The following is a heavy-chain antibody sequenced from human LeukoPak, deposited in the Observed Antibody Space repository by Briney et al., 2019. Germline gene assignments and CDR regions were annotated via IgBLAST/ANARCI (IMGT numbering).Heavy chain of an antibody. CDR2: IYTSGST. CDR1: GNSISSGDNY. Sequence: SETLSLTCTVSGNSISSGDNYWSWIRQPPGKGLEWIGRIYTSGSTNYNPSLKSRVTISGDTSKNQFSLRLSPVTAADTAVYYCARASYSYDINGWVPFDYWGQGTLVTVSS. J-gene: IGHJ4*02. V-gene: IGHV4-61*02. D-gene: IGHD3-22*01. CDR3: ARASYSYDINGWVPFDY.